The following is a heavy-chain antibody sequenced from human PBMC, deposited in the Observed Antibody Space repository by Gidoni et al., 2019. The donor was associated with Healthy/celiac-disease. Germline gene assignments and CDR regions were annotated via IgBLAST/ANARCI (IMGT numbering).Heavy chain of an antibody. V-gene: IGHV4-34*01. J-gene: IGHJ6*02. CDR3: ARVGGLGGYYYYGMDV. D-gene: IGHD3-16*01. Sequence: QVQLQQWGAGLLKPSETLSLTCAVYGGSFSGYYWNWIRQPPGKGLEWIGEINHSGSTNYNPSLKSRVTISLDMSKIQFSLNLSSVTAADTAVYYCARVGGLGGYYYYGMDVWGQGTTVTVSS. CDR2: INHSGST. CDR1: GGSFSGYY.